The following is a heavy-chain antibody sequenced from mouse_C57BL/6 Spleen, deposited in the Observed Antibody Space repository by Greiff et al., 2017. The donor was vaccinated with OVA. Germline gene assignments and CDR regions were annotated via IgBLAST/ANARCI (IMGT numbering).Heavy chain of an antibody. J-gene: IGHJ3*01. V-gene: IGHV5S21*01. CDR1: GFTFSSYA. Sequence: EVKLVESGEGLVKPGGSLKLSCAASGFTFSSYAMSWVRQTPEKRLEWVAYISSGGDYIYYADTVKGRFTISRDNARNTLFLQMTSLRSEDTAMYYCARSGYDGWFAYWGQGTLVTVSA. CDR2: ISSGGDYI. D-gene: IGHD2-2*01. CDR3: ARSGYDGWFAY.